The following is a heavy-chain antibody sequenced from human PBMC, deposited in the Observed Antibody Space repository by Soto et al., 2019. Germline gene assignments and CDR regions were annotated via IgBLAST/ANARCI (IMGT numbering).Heavy chain of an antibody. J-gene: IGHJ6*02. D-gene: IGHD2-8*01. CDR3: ARGPHLDCTNGVCYTPSGMDV. CDR1: GGSFSGYY. V-gene: IGHV4-34*01. Sequence: SETLSLTCAVYGGSFSGYYWSWIRQPPGRGLEWIGEINHSGSTNYNPSLKSRVTISVDTSKNQFSLKLSSVTAADTAVYYCARGPHLDCTNGVCYTPSGMDVWGQGTTVTVS. CDR2: INHSGST.